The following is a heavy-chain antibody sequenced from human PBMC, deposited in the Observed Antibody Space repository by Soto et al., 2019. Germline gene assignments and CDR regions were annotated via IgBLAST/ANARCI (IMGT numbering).Heavy chain of an antibody. V-gene: IGHV4-61*01. CDR2: VFHNGRT. J-gene: IGHJ5*01. CDR3: AASIDSGSLYSTCWFDS. CDR1: GASVSIGYDY. D-gene: IGHD3-10*01. Sequence: KTAETLSLTCSVSGASVSIGYDYWSWIRQSPGKGLEWIGYVFHNGRTNYNPSLRSRVTISADTSTNQFSLKMTSVTAADTAVYYCAASIDSGSLYSTCWFDSWGPGAQVTVSS.